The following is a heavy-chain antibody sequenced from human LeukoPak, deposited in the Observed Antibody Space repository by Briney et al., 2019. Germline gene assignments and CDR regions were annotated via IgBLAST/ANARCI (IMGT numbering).Heavy chain of an antibody. D-gene: IGHD3-22*01. CDR2: IYYSGST. CDR3: ARRRISYDSGGYNY. J-gene: IGHJ4*02. CDR1: GGSISSSSYY. V-gene: IGHV4-39*01. Sequence: SETLSLTCTVSGGSISSSSYYWGWIRQPPGKGLEWIGSIYYSGSTYYNPSLKSRVTISVDTSKNQFSLKLSSVTAADTAVYYCARRRISYDSGGYNYWGQGTLVTVSS.